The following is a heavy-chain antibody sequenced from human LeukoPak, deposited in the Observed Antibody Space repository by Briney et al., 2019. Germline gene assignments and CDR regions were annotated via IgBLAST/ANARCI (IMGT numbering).Heavy chain of an antibody. V-gene: IGHV1-46*01. CDR2: INPSGCST. D-gene: IGHD1-1*01. Sequence: ASVNVSCKASVYTFTSYYMHWVRQPPAQALEWMGIINPSGCSTSYAQKFQDRVTMNRDTSTWTVYMQLSSVRSEDSAVYYGAREERGCLCYWGQGTLVTVSS. CDR1: VYTFTSYY. J-gene: IGHJ4*02. CDR3: AREERGCLCY.